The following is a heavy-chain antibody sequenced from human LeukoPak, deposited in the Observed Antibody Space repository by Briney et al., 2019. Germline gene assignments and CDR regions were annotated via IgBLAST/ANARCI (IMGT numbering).Heavy chain of an antibody. CDR1: GYTFTGYY. CDR2: IIPIFGTA. Sequence: EASVKVSCKASGYTFTGYYMNWVRQAPGQGLEWMGGIIPIFGTANYAQKFQGRVTITADESTSTAYMELSSLRSEDTAVYYCAREYYYGSGSYYTHWGQGTLVTVSS. CDR3: AREYYYGSGSYYTH. V-gene: IGHV1-69*13. D-gene: IGHD3-10*01. J-gene: IGHJ4*02.